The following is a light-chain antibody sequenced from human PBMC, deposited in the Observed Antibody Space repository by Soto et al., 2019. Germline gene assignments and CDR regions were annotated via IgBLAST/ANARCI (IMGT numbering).Light chain of an antibody. Sequence: QSVLTQPASVSGSPGQSITISCTGTSSDVGGYNYVSWYQHHPGKATKLLIYVIINRPSGVSVRFSGSKSGTSASLAIIGLQADDEADYYCPSYDSSLRDYVFGTGTKVTVL. V-gene: IGLV2-14*03. J-gene: IGLJ1*01. CDR2: VII. CDR1: SSDVGGYNY. CDR3: PSYDSSLRDYV.